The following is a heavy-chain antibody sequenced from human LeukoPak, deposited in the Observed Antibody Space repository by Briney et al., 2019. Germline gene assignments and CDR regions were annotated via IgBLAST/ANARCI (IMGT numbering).Heavy chain of an antibody. Sequence: PGGSLRLSCTASGFPFSTYAMHWVRQAPGKGLEWVAVISYDGRSKYYADSVKGRFTISRDNSKNSLYLQMNSLRVDDTAMYYCVRFPTPHPFFHSSGYYYLEYWGQGSLVTVSS. CDR3: VRFPTPHPFFHSSGYYYLEY. CDR2: ISYDGRSK. D-gene: IGHD3-22*01. J-gene: IGHJ4*02. V-gene: IGHV3-30*01. CDR1: GFPFSTYA.